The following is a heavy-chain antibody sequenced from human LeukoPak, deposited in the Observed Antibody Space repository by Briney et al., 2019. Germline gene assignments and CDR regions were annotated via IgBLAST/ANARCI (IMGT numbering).Heavy chain of an antibody. CDR3: VRGQTIDY. V-gene: IGHV3-74*03. Sequence: GGSLTLSCTTSGFAFSNYWMYWVRQAPGKGLEWVSRIKSDGSGITYSDAVEGRFTISRDNFKNTCLQMNSLRDEDTAMYYCVRGQTIDYWGQGTLVTVSS. D-gene: IGHD3-3*01. J-gene: IGHJ4*02. CDR1: GFAFSNYW. CDR2: IKSDGSGI.